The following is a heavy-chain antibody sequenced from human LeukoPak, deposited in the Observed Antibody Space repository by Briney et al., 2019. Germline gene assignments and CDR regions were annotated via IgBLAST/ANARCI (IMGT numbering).Heavy chain of an antibody. J-gene: IGHJ4*02. D-gene: IGHD1-7*01. V-gene: IGHV3-23*01. Sequence: GSLRLSCVGSEFSFTNYAMSWVRQAPGRGLEWVSSISGSGGGTYYADSVKGRFTISRDNSKNTLYLQMNSLRAEDTALYYCAKDQLELGIPVDYWGQGTLVTVSS. CDR3: AKDQLELGIPVDY. CDR2: ISGSGGGT. CDR1: EFSFTNYA.